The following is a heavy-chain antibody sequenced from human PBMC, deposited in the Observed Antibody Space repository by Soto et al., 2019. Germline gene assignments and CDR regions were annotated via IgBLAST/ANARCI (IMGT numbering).Heavy chain of an antibody. V-gene: IGHV3-30*18. CDR3: AKDGDYYDSSGPLDY. CDR1: GFTFSNAW. CDR2: ISYDGSNK. Sequence: GGSLRLSCAASGFTFSNAWMSWVRQAPGKGLEWVAVISYDGSNKYYADSVKGRFTISRDNSKNTLYLQMNSLRAEDTAVYYCAKDGDYYDSSGPLDYWGQGTLVTVSS. D-gene: IGHD3-22*01. J-gene: IGHJ4*02.